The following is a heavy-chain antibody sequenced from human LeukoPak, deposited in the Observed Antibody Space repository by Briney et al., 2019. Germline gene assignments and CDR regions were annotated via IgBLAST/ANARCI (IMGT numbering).Heavy chain of an antibody. CDR2: IYYSGST. V-gene: IGHV4-30-4*08. CDR3: AREVISYGTYYYDSSGLNY. Sequence: SETLSLTCTVSGGSISSGDYYWSWLRQPPGKGLEWIGYIYYSGSTYYNPSLKSRVTISVDTSKNQFSLKLSSVTAADTAVYYCAREVISYGTYYYDSSGLNYWGQGTLVTVSS. J-gene: IGHJ4*02. D-gene: IGHD3-22*01. CDR1: GGSISSGDYY.